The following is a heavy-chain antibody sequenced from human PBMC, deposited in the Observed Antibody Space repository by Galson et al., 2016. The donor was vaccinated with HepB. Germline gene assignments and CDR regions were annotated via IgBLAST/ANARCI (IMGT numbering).Heavy chain of an antibody. J-gene: IGHJ6*02. Sequence: ETLSLTCAVYGGSFSGFYWSWIRQPPGKGLEWVGEINHVGTTNYNPSLKSRVTLSVDTSKNQFSLRLHSATTAATAVYYCARCGSSSFHYYYGLDVWGQGTTVAVSS. CDR1: GGSFSGFY. CDR2: INHVGTT. D-gene: IGHD6-6*01. CDR3: ARCGSSSFHYYYGLDV. V-gene: IGHV4-34*01.